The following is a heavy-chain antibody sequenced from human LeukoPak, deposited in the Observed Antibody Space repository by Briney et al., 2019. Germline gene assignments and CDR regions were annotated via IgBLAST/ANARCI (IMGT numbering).Heavy chain of an antibody. Sequence: GASVKVSCKASGYTFTGYSIYWVRQTPGQKLEWMGWINPKTGTANSAQKFQGRVIMTGDRSISTAYMELSRLRSDDTAVYYCARERTPGSGYGVDYWGQGTVVTVSS. CDR2: INPKTGTA. CDR3: ARERTPGSGYGVDY. V-gene: IGHV1-2*02. J-gene: IGHJ4*02. CDR1: GYTFTGYS. D-gene: IGHD6-25*01.